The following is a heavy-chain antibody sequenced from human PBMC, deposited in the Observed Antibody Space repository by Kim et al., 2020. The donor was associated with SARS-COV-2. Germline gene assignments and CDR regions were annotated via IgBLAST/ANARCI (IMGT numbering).Heavy chain of an antibody. V-gene: IGHV4-59*13. CDR1: GGSISSYY. CDR2: IYYSGST. Sequence: SETLSLTCTVSGGSISSYYWSWIRQPPGKGLEWIGYIYYSGSTNYNPSLKSRVTISVDTSKNQFSLKLSSVTAADTAVYYCARDYPGGLGYFQHWGQGTLVTVSS. CDR3: ARDYPGGLGYFQH. D-gene: IGHD2-8*02. J-gene: IGHJ1*01.